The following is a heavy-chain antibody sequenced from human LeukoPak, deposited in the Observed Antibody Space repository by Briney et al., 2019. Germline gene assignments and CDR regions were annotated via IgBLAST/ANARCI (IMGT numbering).Heavy chain of an antibody. J-gene: IGHJ3*02. V-gene: IGHV1-18*01. D-gene: IGHD4-17*01. CDR3: ARDHSFRTTVTGDDAFDI. Sequence: ASVKVSCKVSGYTFTSYVISWVRQAPGQGLEWMGWISAYNGNTNYAQKLQGRVTMTTDTFTSTAYMELWSLRSDVTAVYYCARDHSFRTTVTGDDAFDIWGQGTMVTASS. CDR1: GYTFTSYV. CDR2: ISAYNGNT.